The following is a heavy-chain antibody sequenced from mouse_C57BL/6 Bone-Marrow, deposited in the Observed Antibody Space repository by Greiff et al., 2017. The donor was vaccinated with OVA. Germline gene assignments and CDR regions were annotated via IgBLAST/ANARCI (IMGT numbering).Heavy chain of an antibody. D-gene: IGHD1-1*01. CDR2: FHPYNDDT. CDR3: SRNSLSTVVATPAY. J-gene: IGHJ2*01. Sequence: SGAELVKPGASVKMSCKASGYTFTTYPIEWMKQNHGKSLEWIGNFHPYNDDTKYNEKFKGKATLTVEKSSSTVYLELCRFTSYVSAVYYCSRNSLSTVVATPAYWGQGTTLTVSS. V-gene: IGHV1-47*01. CDR1: GYTFTTYP.